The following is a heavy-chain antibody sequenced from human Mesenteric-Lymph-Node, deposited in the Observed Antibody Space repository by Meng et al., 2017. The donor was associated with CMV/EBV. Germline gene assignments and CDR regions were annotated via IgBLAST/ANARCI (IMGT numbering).Heavy chain of an antibody. J-gene: IGHJ6*02. D-gene: IGHD2-2*01. CDR3: ARVGYPDIVVVPAAMADYYYYGMDV. Sequence: HWVRKAPGQGLEWMGILNPSGGSKSYAQKFQGRVTMTRDTSTSTVYMELSSLRSEDTAVYYCARVGYPDIVVVPAAMADYYYYGMDVWGQGTTVTVSS. V-gene: IGHV1-46*01. CDR2: LNPSGGSK.